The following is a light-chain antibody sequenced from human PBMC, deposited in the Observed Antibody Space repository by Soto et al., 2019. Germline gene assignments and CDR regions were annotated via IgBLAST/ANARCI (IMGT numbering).Light chain of an antibody. Sequence: EIVMTQSPATLSVSPLERATLSCISIHSVNSNLAWYQQKPGQAPRLLIYAASTRATGIPARFNGSGSGTDFTLTISSLETEDFAAYYYCQPRSSWPPTTLGQGRRLEIK. CDR1: HSVNSN. J-gene: IGKJ5*01. CDR2: AAS. V-gene: IGKV3-15*01. CDR3: QPRSSWPPTT.